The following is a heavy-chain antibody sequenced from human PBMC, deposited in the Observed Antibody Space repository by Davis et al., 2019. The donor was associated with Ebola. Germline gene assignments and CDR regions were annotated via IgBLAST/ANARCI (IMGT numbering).Heavy chain of an antibody. Sequence: GESLKISCVASEFTFSRYSMNWVRQAPGKGLEWVSSISSTSSYIYYADSLKGRFTISRDNAKNSLFLQMNSLRAEDTAVYYCARGGYYDSSGYSHTAFDIWGQGTMVSVSS. D-gene: IGHD3-22*01. CDR2: ISSTSSYI. J-gene: IGHJ3*02. CDR3: ARGGYYDSSGYSHTAFDI. CDR1: EFTFSRYS. V-gene: IGHV3-21*01.